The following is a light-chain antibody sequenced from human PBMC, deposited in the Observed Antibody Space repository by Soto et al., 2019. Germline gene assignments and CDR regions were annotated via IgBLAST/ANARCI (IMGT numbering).Light chain of an antibody. J-gene: IGKJ4*01. CDR1: QSVSSY. Sequence: EIVFTQSPATLSLSPGERATLSCRASQSVSSYLAWYQQKPGQAPRLLIYGTSTRVTGIPARFSGSGSGTEFTLTISSLQSEDFAVYYCQQYYNWPLTFGGGTKVDIK. V-gene: IGKV3-15*01. CDR3: QQYYNWPLT. CDR2: GTS.